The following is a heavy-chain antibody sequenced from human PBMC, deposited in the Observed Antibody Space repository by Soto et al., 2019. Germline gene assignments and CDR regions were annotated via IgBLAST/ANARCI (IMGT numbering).Heavy chain of an antibody. CDR3: ARDRGRLFDI. CDR1: GFTFSTYW. J-gene: IGHJ3*02. D-gene: IGHD6-25*01. Sequence: EVQLVASGGGLVQPGGSLRLSCAASGFTFSTYWMEWVRQAPGEGLVWVSQVSNDGSTTEYADSVKGRFTVSRDNAKNTLYLQMNSLRAEDTAVYYCARDRGRLFDIWGQGTMVTVSS. V-gene: IGHV3-74*03. CDR2: VSNDGSTT.